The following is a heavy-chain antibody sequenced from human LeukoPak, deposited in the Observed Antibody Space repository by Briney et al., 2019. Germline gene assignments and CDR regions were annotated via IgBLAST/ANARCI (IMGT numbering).Heavy chain of an antibody. D-gene: IGHD3-22*01. J-gene: IGHJ4*02. CDR3: ARDYYDSSGFLWY. V-gene: IGHV1-2*02. CDR1: GYTFTGYY. CDR2: INPNSGGT. Sequence: GASVKVSCKASGYTFTGYYMHWVRQAPGQGLEWMGWINPNSGGTNYAQKFQGRVTMTRDTSISTAYMELSRLRSDDTAVYYCARDYYDSSGFLWYWGQGTLVTVSS.